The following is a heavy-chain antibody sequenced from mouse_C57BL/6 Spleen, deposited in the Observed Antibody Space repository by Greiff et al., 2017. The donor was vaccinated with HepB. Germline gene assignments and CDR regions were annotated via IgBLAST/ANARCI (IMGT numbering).Heavy chain of an antibody. J-gene: IGHJ4*01. D-gene: IGHD2-4*01. CDR3: ARRTYYDYDGWNYYAMDY. CDR2: IWSGGST. CDR1: GFSLTSYG. Sequence: VQLQQSGPGLVQPSQRLSITCTVSGFSLTSYGVHWVRQSPGKGLEWLGVIWSGGSTDYNAAFISRLSISKDNSKSQVFFKMNSLQADDTAIYYCARRTYYDYDGWNYYAMDYWGQGTSVTVSS. V-gene: IGHV2-2*01.